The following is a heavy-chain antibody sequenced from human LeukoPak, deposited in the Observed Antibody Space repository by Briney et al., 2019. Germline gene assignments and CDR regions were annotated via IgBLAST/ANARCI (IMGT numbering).Heavy chain of an antibody. J-gene: IGHJ4*02. V-gene: IGHV3-7*04. D-gene: IGHD6-19*01. CDR3: AGGGGWVFDF. CDR1: GLTLSRNW. CDR2: IKQDGSAK. Sequence: GGSLRLSCAASGLTLSRNWMNWVRQAPGKGLEWVANIKQDGSAKYCANSVKGRFTISRDDAKNSLYLEMSSLRAEDTAVYCCAGGGGWVFDFWGQGTLVTVSS.